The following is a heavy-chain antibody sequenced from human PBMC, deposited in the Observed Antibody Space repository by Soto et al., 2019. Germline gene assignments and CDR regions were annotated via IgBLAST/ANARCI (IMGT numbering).Heavy chain of an antibody. D-gene: IGHD2-21*02. J-gene: IGHJ4*02. V-gene: IGHV1-69*13. CDR3: ARSTYCGGDCYSDFDY. CDR2: IIPIFGTA. CDR1: GGTFSSYA. Sequence: SVKVSCKASGGTFSSYAISWVRQAPGQGLEWMGGIIPIFGTANYAQKFQGRVTITADESTSTAYMELSSLRSEDTVVYYCARSTYCGGDCYSDFDYWGQGTLVTVSS.